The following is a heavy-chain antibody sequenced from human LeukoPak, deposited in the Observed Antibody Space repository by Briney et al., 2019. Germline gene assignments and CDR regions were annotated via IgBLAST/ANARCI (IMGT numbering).Heavy chain of an antibody. Sequence: GASVKVSCKASGYTFTSYGISWVRQAPGQGLEWMGWISAYNGNTKYAQKLQGRVTMTTDTSTSTAYMELRSLKSDDTGVYYCARDRPDYYDSSAYLRGLYSAFGYWGQGTLVTVSS. CDR1: GYTFTSYG. CDR3: ARDRPDYYDSSAYLRGLYSAFGY. D-gene: IGHD3-22*01. V-gene: IGHV1-18*01. CDR2: ISAYNGNT. J-gene: IGHJ4*02.